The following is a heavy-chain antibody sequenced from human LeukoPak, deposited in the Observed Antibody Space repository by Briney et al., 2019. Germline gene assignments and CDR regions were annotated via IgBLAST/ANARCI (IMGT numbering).Heavy chain of an antibody. CDR2: ISSSSSTI. D-gene: IGHD3-22*01. J-gene: IGHJ5*02. CDR1: GFTFSSYA. V-gene: IGHV3-48*01. CDR3: ASRSYYYDSSGYPRTNWFDP. Sequence: PGGSLRLSCAASGFTFSSYAMNWVRQAPGKGLEWVSFISSSSSTIYYADSVKGRFTISRDNAKNSLYLQMNSLRAEDTAVYYCASRSYYYDSSGYPRTNWFDPWGQGTLVTVSS.